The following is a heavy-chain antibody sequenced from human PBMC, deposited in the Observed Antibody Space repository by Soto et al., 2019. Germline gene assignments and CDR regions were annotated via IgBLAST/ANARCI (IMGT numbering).Heavy chain of an antibody. Sequence: EVQLLESGGGLVQPGGSLRLSCAASGFTFSSYAMSWVRQAPGKGLEWVSAISGSGGSTYYADSVKGRFTISRDNSKNTLYLQMNSLRAEDTAVYYCANDGEWLRVYYYYGMDVWGQGTTVTVSS. CDR2: ISGSGGST. V-gene: IGHV3-23*01. J-gene: IGHJ6*02. D-gene: IGHD5-12*01. CDR3: ANDGEWLRVYYYYGMDV. CDR1: GFTFSSYA.